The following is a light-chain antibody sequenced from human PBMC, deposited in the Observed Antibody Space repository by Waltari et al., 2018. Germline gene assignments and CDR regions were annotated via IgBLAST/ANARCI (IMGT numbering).Light chain of an antibody. CDR1: QTIRNY. J-gene: IGKJ3*01. Sequence: DIQMTQSPPSLAASVGDSVNITCRASQTIRNYLNWYQQRPGKAPKLLISAASSLQSGVPSRFSGSGSGTDFALTIGSLQPEDFASYHCQETYTTLFTFGPGTKVEIK. CDR3: QETYTTLFT. CDR2: AAS. V-gene: IGKV1-39*01.